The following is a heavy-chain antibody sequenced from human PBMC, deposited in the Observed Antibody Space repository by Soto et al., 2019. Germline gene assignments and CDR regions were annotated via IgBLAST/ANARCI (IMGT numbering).Heavy chain of an antibody. V-gene: IGHV3-7*03. Sequence: EVQLVESGGGLVQPGGSLRLSCAASGFTFSSYWMSWVRQAPGKGLEWVAHTRQDGGQEYYADSVKGRFTISRDNAKNSLYLQMNSLRVEDTAVYYCARYPNPTVAGLPFDLWGQGTLVTVSS. CDR2: TRQDGGQE. CDR3: ARYPNPTVAGLPFDL. J-gene: IGHJ4*02. CDR1: GFTFSSYW. D-gene: IGHD6-19*01.